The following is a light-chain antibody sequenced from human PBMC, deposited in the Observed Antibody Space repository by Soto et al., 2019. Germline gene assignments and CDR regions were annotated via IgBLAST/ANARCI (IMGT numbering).Light chain of an antibody. J-gene: IGKJ2*01. CDR1: QSINSY. Sequence: DIQMTQSPSSLSASVGDRVTITCRASQSINSYLNWYQQKPGKAPRLLIYDASSLLSGIPSRFSGSGSGTDFTLTIASLQPEDFSTYYCQQSDSTPYTFGQGTKVDIK. V-gene: IGKV1-39*01. CDR2: DAS. CDR3: QQSDSTPYT.